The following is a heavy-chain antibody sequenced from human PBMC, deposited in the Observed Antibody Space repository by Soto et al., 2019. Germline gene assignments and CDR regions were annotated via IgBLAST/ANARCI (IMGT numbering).Heavy chain of an antibody. CDR2: ICSSGST. D-gene: IGHD4-17*01. V-gene: IGHV4-59*12. CDR3: ARSQTTMTSYAW. Sequence: SETRSLTCTVCGGSIGSYYGTWIRQSPGKGLEWIGYICSSGSTHYNPSLQNRVTISVDTSKNQVSLKLSSVTAADTAVYYGARSQTTMTSYAWWGQGTLVTSPQ. J-gene: IGHJ4*02. CDR1: GGSIGSYY.